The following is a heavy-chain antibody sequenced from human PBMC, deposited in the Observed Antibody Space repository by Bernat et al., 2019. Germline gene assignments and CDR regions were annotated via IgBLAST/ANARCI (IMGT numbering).Heavy chain of an antibody. CDR3: AKDGGRIWGSYRGNWFDP. Sequence: EVQLLESGGGLVQPGGSLRLSCAASGFTFSSYAMSWVRQAPGKGLEWVSAISGSGGSTYYVDSVKGRFTISRDNSKNTLYLQMNSLRAEDTAVYYCAKDGGRIWGSYRGNWFDPWGQGTLVTVSS. CDR1: GFTFSSYA. J-gene: IGHJ5*02. CDR2: ISGSGGST. D-gene: IGHD3-16*02. V-gene: IGHV3-23*01.